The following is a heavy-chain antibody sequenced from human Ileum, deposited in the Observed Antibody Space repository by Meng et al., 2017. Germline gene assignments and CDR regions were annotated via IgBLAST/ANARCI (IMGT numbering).Heavy chain of an antibody. CDR1: GFTFSNYA. CDR2: IHAGSGDT. Sequence: QVQFVQSGAEGKKPGAQVRISCKASGFTFSNYAIYWVRQAPGQSLEWLGWIHAGSGDTKFSQTFQGRLTFDRDTSADTVYMELSSLTSGDRAVYYCGRGRASFYFDFLGQGTLVTVSS. D-gene: IGHD6-6*01. J-gene: IGHJ4*01. CDR3: GRGRASFYFDF. V-gene: IGHV1-3*01.